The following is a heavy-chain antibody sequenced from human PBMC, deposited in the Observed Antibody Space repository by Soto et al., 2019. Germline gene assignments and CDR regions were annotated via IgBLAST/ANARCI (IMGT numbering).Heavy chain of an antibody. CDR2: ISSTTNSI. V-gene: IGHV3-48*01. Sequence: EVQLVESGGGLVQPGESLRLSCVASGLTHSRHSMNWVRQAPGKGLEWVSYISSTTNSIHYADSVKGRFTVSRDNAENSVYLQMNSLRVEDTAVYYCARDVYGDYALDSWGQGTLVTVTS. CDR1: GLTHSRHS. J-gene: IGHJ4*02. D-gene: IGHD4-17*01. CDR3: ARDVYGDYALDS.